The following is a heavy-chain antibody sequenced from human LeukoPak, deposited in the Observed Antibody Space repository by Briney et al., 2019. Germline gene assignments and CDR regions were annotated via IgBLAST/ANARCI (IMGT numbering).Heavy chain of an antibody. CDR2: ISSSGSTI. CDR3: AELAITMIGGV. CDR1: GFTFSSYE. J-gene: IGHJ6*04. Sequence: PGGSLRLSCAASGFTFSSYEMNWVRQAPGKGLGWVSYISSSGSTIYYADSVKGRFTISRDNAKNSLYLQMNSLRAEDTAVYYCAELAITMIGGVWGKGTTVTISS. V-gene: IGHV3-48*03. D-gene: IGHD3-10*02.